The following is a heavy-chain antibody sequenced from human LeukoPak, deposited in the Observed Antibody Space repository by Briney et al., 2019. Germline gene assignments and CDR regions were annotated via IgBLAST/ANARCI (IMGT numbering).Heavy chain of an antibody. V-gene: IGHV3-7*01. CDR1: GFTFSSSW. J-gene: IGHJ4*02. CDR3: ARDVYRSFDY. D-gene: IGHD5/OR15-5a*01. CDR2: IKYDGSEE. Sequence: GGSLRLSCVASGFTFSSSWMNWVRQAPGKGLEGVANIKYDGSEEYYVDSVKGRFTISRDNAQNSLYLQMNNLRAEDTAVYYCARDVYRSFDYWGQGTLVTVSS.